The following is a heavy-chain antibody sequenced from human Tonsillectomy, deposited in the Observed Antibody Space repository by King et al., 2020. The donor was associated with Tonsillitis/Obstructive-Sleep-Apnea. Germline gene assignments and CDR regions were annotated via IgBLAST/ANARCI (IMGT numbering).Heavy chain of an antibody. J-gene: IGHJ4*02. V-gene: IGHV4-34*01. CDR3: ARHYCSSTSCYFDY. CDR2: INHSGST. CDR1: GGSFSGYY. D-gene: IGHD2-2*01. Sequence: VQLQQWGAGLLKPSETLSLTCAVYGGSFSGYYWSWIRQPPGKGLEWIGEINHSGSTNYNPSLKSRVTISVDTSKSQFSLKLSSVTAADTAVYYCARHYCSSTSCYFDYWGRGTLVTVSA.